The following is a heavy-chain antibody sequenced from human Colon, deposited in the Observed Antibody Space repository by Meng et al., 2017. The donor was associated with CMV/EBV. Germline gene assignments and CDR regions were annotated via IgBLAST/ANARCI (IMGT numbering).Heavy chain of an antibody. CDR3: FRGHYDRA. D-gene: IGHD3-16*01. V-gene: IGHV3-48*03. Sequence: GGSLRLSCAASGFTFSNYEMAWVRQAPEEGLEWISYIDTGGSTIQYADSVKGRFTISRDNAKKSLYLQMNSLRAEDTAVYYCFRGHYDRAWGHGTLVTVSS. CDR1: GFTFSNYE. CDR2: IDTGGSTI. J-gene: IGHJ4*01.